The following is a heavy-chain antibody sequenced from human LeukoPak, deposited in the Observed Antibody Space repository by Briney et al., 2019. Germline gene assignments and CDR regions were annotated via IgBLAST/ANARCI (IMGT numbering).Heavy chain of an antibody. Sequence: PGGSLRLSCAVSGFSISSYAMSWVRQAPGKGLEWVSYISSSGSRIYYADSVKGRFTISRDNAENSLSLQMSSLRAEDTAVYYCARVYTSLDYWGPGTLVTVSS. V-gene: IGHV3-48*03. CDR2: ISSSGSRI. D-gene: IGHD1-14*01. CDR1: GFSISSYA. J-gene: IGHJ4*02. CDR3: ARVYTSLDY.